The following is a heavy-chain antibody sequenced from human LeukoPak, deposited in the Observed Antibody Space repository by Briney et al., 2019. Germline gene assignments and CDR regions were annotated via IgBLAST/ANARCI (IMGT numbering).Heavy chain of an antibody. CDR3: ARRLKQQLVNAFDI. CDR2: IIPIFGTA. V-gene: IGHV1-69*05. J-gene: IGHJ3*02. Sequence: SVKVSCKASGGTFSSYAISWVRQAPGQGLEWMGGIIPIFGTANYAQKFQGRVTITTDESTSTAYVELSSLRSEDTAVYYCARRLKQQLVNAFDIWGQGTMVTVSS. CDR1: GGTFSSYA. D-gene: IGHD6-13*01.